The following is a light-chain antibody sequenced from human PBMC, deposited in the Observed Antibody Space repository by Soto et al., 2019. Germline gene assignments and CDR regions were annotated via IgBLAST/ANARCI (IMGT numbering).Light chain of an antibody. J-gene: IGKJ4*01. V-gene: IGKV1-5*03. CDR1: HSVNSW. CDR3: QQLNSYPLT. CDR2: KAS. Sequence: DIQLTQSPSTLSASVGDRVTITCRASHSVNSWLAWFQQKPGKAPKLLIYKASTLESGVPSRFSGSGSGTEFTLTISSLQPDDFGTYYCQQLNSYPLTFGGGTKVEIK.